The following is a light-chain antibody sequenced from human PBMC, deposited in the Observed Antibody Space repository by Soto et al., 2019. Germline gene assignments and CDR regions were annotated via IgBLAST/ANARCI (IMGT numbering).Light chain of an antibody. J-gene: IGLJ2*01. CDR1: SSDVGGYNY. Sequence: QSALTQPPSASGSLGQSVTISCTGTSSDVGGYNYVSWHQQHPGKAPKVMIYEVTKRPPGVPDRFSGSKSVNTASLTVSGLQAEDEADYYCSSFAGGGNPVLLGGGTKVTVL. CDR2: EVT. CDR3: SSFAGGGNPVL. V-gene: IGLV2-8*01.